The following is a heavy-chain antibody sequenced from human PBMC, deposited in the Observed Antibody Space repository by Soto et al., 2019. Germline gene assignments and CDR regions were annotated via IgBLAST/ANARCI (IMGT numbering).Heavy chain of an antibody. Sequence: SETLSLTCAVSGGSISSSSYYWGWIRQPPGKGLEWIGSIYYSGSTYYNPSLKSRVTISVDTSKNQFSLKLSSVTAADTAVYYCARRGIAAAGSSGDYWGQGTLVTVSS. CDR1: GGSISSSSYY. V-gene: IGHV4-39*01. D-gene: IGHD6-13*01. J-gene: IGHJ4*02. CDR3: ARRGIAAAGSSGDY. CDR2: IYYSGST.